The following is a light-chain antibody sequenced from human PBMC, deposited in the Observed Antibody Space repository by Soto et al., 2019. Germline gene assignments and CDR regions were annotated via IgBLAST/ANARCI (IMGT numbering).Light chain of an antibody. CDR1: SSDVGGYNY. CDR2: EVS. Sequence: QFVLTQPASVSGSPGQSITISCTGTSSDVGGYNYVSWYQQHPGKAPKLMIYEVSNRPSGVSSRFSGSKSGNTASLTISGLQAEDEADYYCSSYTSSSPYVFGTGTKVTVL. V-gene: IGLV2-14*01. CDR3: SSYTSSSPYV. J-gene: IGLJ1*01.